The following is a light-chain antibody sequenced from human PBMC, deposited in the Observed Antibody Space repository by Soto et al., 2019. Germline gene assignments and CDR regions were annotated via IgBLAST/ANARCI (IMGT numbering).Light chain of an antibody. CDR2: DAF. V-gene: IGKV3D-15*01. J-gene: IGKJ1*01. Sequence: IVLTQSPGTLSLSPGESATLSCRASRSLDSGQLAWYQQKVGRAPRLLIHDAFMRATGIPDRFSGSGSGTEFTLTISSLQSEDFAVYYCQQYNNWPRTFAQGTKVDIK. CDR3: QQYNNWPRT. CDR1: RSLDSGQ.